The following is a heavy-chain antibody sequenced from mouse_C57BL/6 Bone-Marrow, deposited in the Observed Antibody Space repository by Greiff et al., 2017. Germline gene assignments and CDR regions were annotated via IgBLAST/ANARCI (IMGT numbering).Heavy chain of an antibody. Sequence: EVQGVESGAELVRPGVSVKLSCTASGFNIKDDYMHWVKQRPEQGLEWLGWIDHENGDTESASKFQGQATITVDTSSNTAYLQLSSLTSEDTAVYYCTRIAYWGQGTLVTVSA. V-gene: IGHV14-4*01. CDR2: IDHENGDT. CDR3: TRIAY. J-gene: IGHJ3*01. CDR1: GFNIKDDY.